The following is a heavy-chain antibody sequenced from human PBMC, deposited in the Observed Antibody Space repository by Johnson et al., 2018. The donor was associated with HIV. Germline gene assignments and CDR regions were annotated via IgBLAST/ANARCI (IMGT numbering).Heavy chain of an antibody. D-gene: IGHD2-15*01. CDR3: ARAVCRGGRCYSHDAFDI. CDR2: IGTAGDT. J-gene: IGHJ3*02. CDR1: GFTFSSYD. Sequence: VQLVDSGGSVVRLGGSLRLSCTASGFTFSSYDMHWVRQATGKGLEWVSTIGTAGDTYYPGSVKGRFTVSREDAKNSLYLQMNSLRAGDTALYYCARAVCRGGRCYSHDAFDIWGQGTMVTVSS. V-gene: IGHV3-13*01.